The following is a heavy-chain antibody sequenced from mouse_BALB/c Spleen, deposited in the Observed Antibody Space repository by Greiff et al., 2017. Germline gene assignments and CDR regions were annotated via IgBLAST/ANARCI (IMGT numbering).Heavy chain of an antibody. CDR1: GFAFSSYD. CDR3: ARQGGLLPYYFDY. J-gene: IGHJ2*01. CDR2: ISSGGGST. D-gene: IGHD2-3*01. V-gene: IGHV5-12-1*01. Sequence: LVESGGGLVKPGGSLKLSCAASGFAFSSYDMSWVRQTPEKRLEWVAYISSGGGSTYYPDTVTGRFTSSRDNAKNTLDLQMSSLKSEDTAMDYCARQGGLLPYYFDYWGQGTTLTVSS.